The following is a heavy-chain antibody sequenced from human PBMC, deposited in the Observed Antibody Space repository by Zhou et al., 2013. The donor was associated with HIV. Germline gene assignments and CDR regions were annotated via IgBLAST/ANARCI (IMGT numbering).Heavy chain of an antibody. Sequence: QVQLQESGPGLVKPSETLSLTCAVSNYSINSGYYWGWVRQPPGKGLEWFGSIYHGGSTYYNPSLKSRVAMSVDKSKSQFSLKLMSVTAADTAVYYCARDQCSGGTCQPSVFDPWGQGILVTVSS. D-gene: IGHD2-15*01. CDR2: IYHGGST. CDR3: ARDQCSGGTCQPSVFDP. CDR1: NYSINSGYY. V-gene: IGHV4-38-2*02. J-gene: IGHJ5*02.